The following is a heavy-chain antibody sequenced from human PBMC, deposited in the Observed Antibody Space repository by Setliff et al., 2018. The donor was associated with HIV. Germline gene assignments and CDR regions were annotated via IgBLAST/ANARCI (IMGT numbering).Heavy chain of an antibody. CDR3: ARARLQGIVTAVGPRDNCLDP. Sequence: ASVKVSCKASGYSFINYGISWVRQAPGQGLEWMGWISAYNGNTDYAPRLLGRVTMTTDTSTSTAYMELRSLSSDDTAVYYCARARLQGIVTAVGPRDNCLDPWGQGTRVTSP. CDR1: GYSFINYG. J-gene: IGHJ5*02. D-gene: IGHD1-26*01. V-gene: IGHV1-18*01. CDR2: ISAYNGNT.